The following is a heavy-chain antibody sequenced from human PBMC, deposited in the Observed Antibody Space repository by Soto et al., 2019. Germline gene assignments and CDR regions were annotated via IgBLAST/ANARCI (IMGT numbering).Heavy chain of an antibody. CDR3: ARENSRISPRLFQH. CDR2: ISPAGTNQ. D-gene: IGHD6-6*01. Sequence: RWSLRLSCVASGFIFSDYAMHWARQAPGKGLEWVALISPAGTNQYYADSAKGRFTISRDNSKNTLYLQMNSLRPEDTGLYYCARENSRISPRLFQHWGHGTLVTVSS. J-gene: IGHJ1*01. CDR1: GFIFSDYA. V-gene: IGHV3-30-3*01.